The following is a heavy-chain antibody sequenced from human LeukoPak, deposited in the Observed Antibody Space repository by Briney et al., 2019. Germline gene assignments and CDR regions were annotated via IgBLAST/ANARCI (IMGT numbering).Heavy chain of an antibody. CDR3: ARTDGRVIMYYFDY. CDR2: ISYDGSNK. J-gene: IGHJ4*02. D-gene: IGHD3-10*01. Sequence: GGSLRLSCAASGFTFSSYGMHWVRQAPGKGLEWVAVISYDGSNKYYADSVKGRFTVSRDNAKNSLYLQMNSLRAEDTAVYYCARTDGRVIMYYFDYWGQGTLVTVSS. V-gene: IGHV3-30*03. CDR1: GFTFSSYG.